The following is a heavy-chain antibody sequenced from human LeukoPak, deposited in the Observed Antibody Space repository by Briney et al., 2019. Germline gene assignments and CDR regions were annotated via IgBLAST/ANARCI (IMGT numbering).Heavy chain of an antibody. V-gene: IGHV3-30*02. Sequence: GGSLRLSCAASGFTFSSYGMHWVRQAPGKGLEWVAFIRYDGSNKYYADSVKGRFTISRDNSKNTLYLQMNSLRAEDTAVYYCARGRSYGSGSYYDYWGQGTLVTVSS. J-gene: IGHJ4*02. CDR2: IRYDGSNK. CDR1: GFTFSSYG. CDR3: ARGRSYGSGSYYDY. D-gene: IGHD3-10*01.